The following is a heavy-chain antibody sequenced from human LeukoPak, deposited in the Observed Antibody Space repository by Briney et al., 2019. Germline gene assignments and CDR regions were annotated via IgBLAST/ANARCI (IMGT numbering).Heavy chain of an antibody. J-gene: IGHJ4*02. Sequence: ASVKVSCKGSGYTFTSYDINWVRQATGQGLEWMGWMNPNSGDTGYVQKFQGRVTLTRSTSISTAYMELSSLRSEDTAVYYCARGPGGTGSLFDYWGQGTPVTVSS. CDR1: GYTFTSYD. V-gene: IGHV1-8*01. CDR3: ARGPGGTGSLFDY. CDR2: MNPNSGDT. D-gene: IGHD7-27*01.